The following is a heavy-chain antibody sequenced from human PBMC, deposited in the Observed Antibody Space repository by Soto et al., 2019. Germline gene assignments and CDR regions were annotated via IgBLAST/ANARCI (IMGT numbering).Heavy chain of an antibody. CDR2: ISRIAGNT. CDR3: ARDQVPGLDAFDI. CDR1: GFTISSYT. V-gene: IGHV3-21*01. Sequence: GGSLGLSYAASGFTISSYTMNWVRQGPGKGLEWVSSISRIAGNTYYADSVKGRFTISRDNAKNSMYLQINSLRAEDTAVYYCARDQVPGLDAFDIWGQGTMVTVSS. J-gene: IGHJ3*02.